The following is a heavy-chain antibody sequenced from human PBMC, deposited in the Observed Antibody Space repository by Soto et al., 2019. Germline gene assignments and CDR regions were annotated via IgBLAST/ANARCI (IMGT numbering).Heavy chain of an antibody. Sequence: GASVKVSCKASGYTFTSYYMHWVRQAPGQGLGWMGIINPSGGSTSYAQKFQGRVTMTRDTSTSTVYMELSSLRSEDTAVYYCARDYQYYDSSGYPLYYYGMDVWGQGXTVTVYS. J-gene: IGHJ6*02. CDR1: GYTFTSYY. D-gene: IGHD3-22*01. CDR3: ARDYQYYDSSGYPLYYYGMDV. V-gene: IGHV1-46*01. CDR2: INPSGGST.